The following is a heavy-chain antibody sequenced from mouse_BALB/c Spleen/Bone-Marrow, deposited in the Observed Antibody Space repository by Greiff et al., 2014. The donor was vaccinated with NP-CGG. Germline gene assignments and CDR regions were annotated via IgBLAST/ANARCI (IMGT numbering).Heavy chain of an antibody. D-gene: IGHD1-1*01. CDR1: GFAFSDFY. CDR2: SRNKANDYTT. Sequence: EVMLVESGGGLVQPGGSLRLSCATSGFAFSDFYMEWVRQPPGKRLEWIAASRNKANDYTTEYSASVKGRFIVSRDTSQSILYLQMNALRAEDTAIYYCARDYYYGAMDYWGQGTSVTVSS. J-gene: IGHJ4*01. CDR3: ARDYYYGAMDY. V-gene: IGHV7-1*02.